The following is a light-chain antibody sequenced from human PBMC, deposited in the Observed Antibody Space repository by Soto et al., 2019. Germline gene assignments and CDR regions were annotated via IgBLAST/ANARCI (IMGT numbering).Light chain of an antibody. V-gene: IGKV3-20*01. Sequence: EIVLTQSPGTLSLSPGERATLSCRASQSVSNNYLAWYQQKTGQAPRLLIYGASSRATGIPDRFTGSGSGTDVSITVARVEPADDAVYYCQQYGSAPPITFGQGTRLDIK. CDR2: GAS. J-gene: IGKJ5*01. CDR3: QQYGSAPPIT. CDR1: QSVSNNY.